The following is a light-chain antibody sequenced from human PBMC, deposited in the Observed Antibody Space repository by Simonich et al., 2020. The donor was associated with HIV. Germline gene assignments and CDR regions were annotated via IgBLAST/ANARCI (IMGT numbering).Light chain of an antibody. CDR2: WAS. CDR3: HQYSSTPQT. CDR1: QSVLYSSNNKTY. J-gene: IGKJ1*01. Sequence: DIVMTQSPDSLAVSLGERATINCKSSQSVLYSSNNKTYLTWYQPKPGQPPNLLIYWASTRESGVPDRFSGSGSGTDFTLTISSLQAEDVAVYYCHQYSSTPQTFGQGTKVEIK. V-gene: IGKV4-1*01.